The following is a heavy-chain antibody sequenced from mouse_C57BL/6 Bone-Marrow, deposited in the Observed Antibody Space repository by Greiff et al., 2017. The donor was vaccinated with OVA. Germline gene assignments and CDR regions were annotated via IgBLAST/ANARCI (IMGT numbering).Heavy chain of an antibody. CDR2: IDPETGGT. J-gene: IGHJ4*01. CDR3: TREGITTVVEEPSYAMDY. Sequence: VQLQQSGAELVRPGASVTLSCKASGYTFTDYEMHWVKQTPVHGLEWIGAIDPETGGTAYNQKFKGKAILTADKSSSTAYMELRSLTSEDSAVYYCTREGITTVVEEPSYAMDYWGQGTSVTVSS. CDR1: GYTFTDYE. D-gene: IGHD1-1*01. V-gene: IGHV1-15*01.